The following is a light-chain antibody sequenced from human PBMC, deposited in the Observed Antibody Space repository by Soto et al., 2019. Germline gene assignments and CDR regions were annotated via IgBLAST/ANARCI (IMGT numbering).Light chain of an antibody. CDR3: SSYRAGSPPYYV. J-gene: IGLJ1*01. CDR1: MSGVGCYNS. CDR2: EVT. Sequence: QSVLTQPASVSGSPGQSITSSWTVRMSGVGCYNSVSWYQQHPGKAPKLMIYEVTNRPSGVSTRFSGSKSGNTASLAISGLQAEDDSDYYCSSYRAGSPPYYVFGTGTKV. V-gene: IGLV2-14*01.